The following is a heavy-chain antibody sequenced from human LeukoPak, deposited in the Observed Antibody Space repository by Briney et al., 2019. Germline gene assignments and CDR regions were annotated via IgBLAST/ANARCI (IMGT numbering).Heavy chain of an antibody. CDR2: INHSGIS. Sequence: PSETLSLTCAVYGGSFSHNYWNWVRQPPGKGLEWIGEINHSGISDYNPSLSSRVTMSLDTSKNHFSLKLASVTAADTAVYYCVRGPDHAKVGYWGQGTPSPSPQ. V-gene: IGHV4-34*01. D-gene: IGHD1-14*01. J-gene: IGHJ4*02. CDR3: VRGPDHAKVGY. CDR1: GGSFSHNY.